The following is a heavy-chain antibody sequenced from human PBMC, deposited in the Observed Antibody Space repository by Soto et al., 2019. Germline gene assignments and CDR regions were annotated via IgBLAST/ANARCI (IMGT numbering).Heavy chain of an antibody. V-gene: IGHV1-69*01. CDR3: ARDAYYDILTPDGMDV. J-gene: IGHJ6*02. CDR2: IIPIFGTA. D-gene: IGHD3-9*01. CDR1: GGTFSSYA. Sequence: QVQLVQSGAEVKKPGSSVKVSCKASGGTFSSYAISWVRQAPGQGLEWMGGIIPIFGTANYAQKFQGRVTITADESTSTDYMELSSLRSEDTAVYYCARDAYYDILTPDGMDVWGQGTTVTVSS.